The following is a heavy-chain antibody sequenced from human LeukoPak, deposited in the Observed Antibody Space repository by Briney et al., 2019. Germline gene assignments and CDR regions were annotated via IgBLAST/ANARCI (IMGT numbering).Heavy chain of an antibody. Sequence: GGSLRLSCAASGFTFGDYGMSWVRQAPGKGLEWVSGINWNGGSTGYADSVKGRFTISRDNAKNSLYLQMNSLRAEDTALSCRARGGWFGELLVNYGDQGTLVIVS. J-gene: IGHJ4*02. CDR2: INWNGGST. CDR3: ARGGWFGELLVNY. V-gene: IGHV3-20*04. CDR1: GFTFGDYG. D-gene: IGHD3-10*01.